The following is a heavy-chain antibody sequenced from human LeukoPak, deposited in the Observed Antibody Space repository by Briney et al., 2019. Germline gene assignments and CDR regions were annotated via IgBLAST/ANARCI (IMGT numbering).Heavy chain of an antibody. CDR3: ARLGVRYCSGGSCSKNEY. V-gene: IGHV4-39*01. J-gene: IGHJ4*02. CDR1: GGSISSSSYY. D-gene: IGHD2-15*01. CDR2: ISYSWST. Sequence: ASEILSLTCTVSGGSISSSSYYWVWIRQPPGKGLEWFVSISYSWSTYYNPSLKSRVTISVDTSKNQYPLMLSSVTAADTAVYYCARLGVRYCSGGSCSKNEYWGQGTLVTVSS.